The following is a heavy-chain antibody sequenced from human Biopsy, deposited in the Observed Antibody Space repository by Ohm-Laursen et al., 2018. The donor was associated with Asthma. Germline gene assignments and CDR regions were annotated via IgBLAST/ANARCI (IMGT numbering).Heavy chain of an antibody. D-gene: IGHD3-3*01. Sequence: SLRVCCVAYGCTFGDYCMGWVRQVPGQGLEWVDNIKHDGSEKNHVDSLKGRFTISRDNAKNLLFLQMNSLRDEDTAVYYCARTFHFWSPYHAEHYQLWGQGTLVTVSS. V-gene: IGHV3-7*01. CDR1: GCTFGDYC. CDR2: IKHDGSEK. J-gene: IGHJ1*01. CDR3: ARTFHFWSPYHAEHYQL.